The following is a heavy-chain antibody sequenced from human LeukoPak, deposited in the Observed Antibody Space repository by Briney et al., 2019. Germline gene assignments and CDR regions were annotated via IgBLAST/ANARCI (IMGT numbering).Heavy chain of an antibody. CDR2: INHSGST. CDR1: GGSFSGYY. CDR3: ARAEVATIWAFDI. D-gene: IGHD5-12*01. V-gene: IGHV4-34*01. Sequence: SETLSLTCAVYGGSFSGYYWSWIRQPPGKGLEWIGEINHSGSTNYNPSLKSRVTISVDTSKNQFSLKLSSVTAADTAVYYCARAEVATIWAFDIWGQGTMVTVSS. J-gene: IGHJ3*02.